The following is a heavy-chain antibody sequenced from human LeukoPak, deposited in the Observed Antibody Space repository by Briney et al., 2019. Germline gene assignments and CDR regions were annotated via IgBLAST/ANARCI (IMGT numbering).Heavy chain of an antibody. CDR3: ASQYRLIVVVVAATVSSDYGMDV. CDR2: ISYDGSNK. J-gene: IGHJ6*02. V-gene: IGHV3-30-3*01. CDR1: GFTFSSYA. Sequence: GGSLRLSCAASGFTFSSYAMHWVRQAPGKGLEWVAVISYDGSNKYYADSVKGRFTISRDNSKNTLYLQMNSLRAEDTAVYYCASQYRLIVVVVAATVSSDYGMDVWGQGTTVTVSS. D-gene: IGHD2-15*01.